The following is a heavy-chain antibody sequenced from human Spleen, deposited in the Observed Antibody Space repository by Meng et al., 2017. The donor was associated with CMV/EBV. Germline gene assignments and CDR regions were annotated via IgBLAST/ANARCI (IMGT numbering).Heavy chain of an antibody. Sequence: VQVQKWDAGLLSPAEALSLTCAVYGGSFSGYYWSRIRQPPGKGLEWIGEINHSGSTNYNPSLKSRVTISVDTPKNQFSLKLSSVTAADTAVYYCARRDGRCLDYWGQGTLVTVSS. V-gene: IGHV4-34*01. CDR1: GGSFSGYY. CDR3: ARRDGRCLDY. CDR2: INHSGST. J-gene: IGHJ4*02. D-gene: IGHD5-24*01.